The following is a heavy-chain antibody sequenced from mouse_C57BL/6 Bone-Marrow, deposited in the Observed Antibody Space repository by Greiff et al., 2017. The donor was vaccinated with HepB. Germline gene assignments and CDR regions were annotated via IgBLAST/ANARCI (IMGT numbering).Heavy chain of an antibody. Sequence: EVQLKECGPELVKPGASVKISCKASGYSFTDYNMNWVKQSNGKSLEWIGVINPNYGTTSYNQKFKGKATLTVDQSSSTAYMQLNSLTSEDSAVYYCARWVWYLYYFDYWGQGTTLTVSS. CDR2: INPNYGTT. D-gene: IGHD2-10*02. J-gene: IGHJ2*01. CDR1: GYSFTDYN. V-gene: IGHV1-39*01. CDR3: ARWVWYLYYFDY.